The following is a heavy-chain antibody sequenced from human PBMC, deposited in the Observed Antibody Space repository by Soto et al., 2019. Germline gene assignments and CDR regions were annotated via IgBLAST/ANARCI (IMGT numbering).Heavy chain of an antibody. Sequence: QVQLVESGGGVVQPGKSLRLSCAASGFTFSSYGMHWVRQAPGKGLEWVAVIWYDGRNTNYADSVKGRFTISRDNSKHTLYLQMNSLRGEDTAVYYCARDRESDIAREYFGYWGQGTLVTVSS. J-gene: IGHJ4*02. CDR3: ARDRESDIAREYFGY. D-gene: IGHD5-12*01. CDR1: GFTFSSYG. CDR2: IWYDGRNT. V-gene: IGHV3-33*01.